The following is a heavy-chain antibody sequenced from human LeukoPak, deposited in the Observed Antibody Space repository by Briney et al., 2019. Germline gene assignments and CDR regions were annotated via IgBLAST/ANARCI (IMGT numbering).Heavy chain of an antibody. CDR1: GFTFSSYE. D-gene: IGHD1-26*01. CDR2: ISSSGSTI. CDR3: ARTVGATDSLDY. J-gene: IGHJ4*02. Sequence: QPGGSLRLSCAASGFTFSSYETNWVRQAPGKGLEWVSYISSSGSTIYYPDSVKGRFTISRDNAKNSLYLQMNSLRAEDTAVYYCARTVGATDSLDYWGQGTLVTVSS. V-gene: IGHV3-48*03.